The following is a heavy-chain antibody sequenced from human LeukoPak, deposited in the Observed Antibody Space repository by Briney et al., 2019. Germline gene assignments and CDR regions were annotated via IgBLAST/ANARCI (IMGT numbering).Heavy chain of an antibody. Sequence: GGSLRLSCAASGFTFSSYAMSWVRQAPGKGLEWVSAISGSGGSTYYADSVKGRFTISRDNSKNTLYLQMNSLRAEDTAVYYCAKDPQYLTMVRGSDWFDPWGQGTLVTVSS. CDR2: ISGSGGST. CDR3: AKDPQYLTMVRGSDWFDP. V-gene: IGHV3-23*01. D-gene: IGHD3-10*01. CDR1: GFTFSSYA. J-gene: IGHJ5*02.